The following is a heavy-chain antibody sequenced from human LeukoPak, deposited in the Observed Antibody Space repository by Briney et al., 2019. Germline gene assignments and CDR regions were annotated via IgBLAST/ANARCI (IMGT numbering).Heavy chain of an antibody. CDR3: ARGDKFSGDY. V-gene: IGHV3-7*04. CDR2: INQDGREK. J-gene: IGHJ4*02. Sequence: GGSLRLSCAASGFTFSSYWMSWVRQAPGKGLEWVANINQDGREKYYLDSVEGRFTITRDNAKNSLYLQMNSLRAEDTAVYFCARGDKFSGDYWGQGTLVTVSS. D-gene: IGHD2-15*01. CDR1: GFTFSSYW.